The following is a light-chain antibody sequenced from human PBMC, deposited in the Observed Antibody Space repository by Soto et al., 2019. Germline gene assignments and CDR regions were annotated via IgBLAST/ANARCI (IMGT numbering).Light chain of an antibody. Sequence: QSALTQPASVSGSPGQSITISCTGTSSDVGGYNYVSWYQHHPGKAPKLMIYDVSNRASGVSNRFSGSKSGYTASLTISGLQAEDEAEYYCSSYTRNSNSVVFGGGTKLTVL. CDR1: SSDVGGYNY. CDR2: DVS. J-gene: IGLJ2*01. CDR3: SSYTRNSNSVV. V-gene: IGLV2-14*03.